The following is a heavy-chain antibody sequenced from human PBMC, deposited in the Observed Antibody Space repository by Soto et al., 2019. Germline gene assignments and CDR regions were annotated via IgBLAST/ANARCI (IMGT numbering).Heavy chain of an antibody. CDR3: ARNLQFFDWMGCYGMDV. Sequence: QVQLEESGGGVVQPGRSLRLSCVASGFIFSTYAMYWVRQAPGKGLEWVTFISYEGSKKDYADSVKGRFTISRDNSKNTVYLQMNSLRPEDTAVYYCARNLQFFDWMGCYGMDVWGQGTTVTVSS. CDR2: ISYEGSKK. CDR1: GFIFSTYA. D-gene: IGHD3-9*01. J-gene: IGHJ6*02. V-gene: IGHV3-30*04.